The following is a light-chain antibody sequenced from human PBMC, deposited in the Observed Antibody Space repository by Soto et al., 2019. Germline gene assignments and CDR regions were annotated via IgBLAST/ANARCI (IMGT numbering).Light chain of an antibody. CDR2: DAS. J-gene: IGKJ2*01. CDR1: QSVSSNY. V-gene: IGKV3-11*01. Sequence: EIVLTQSPGTLSLSPGERATLSCRASQSVSSNYLAWYQQKPAQAPRLLIYDASNRATGIPARFSGSGSGTDYTLTISSLEAEDFAVYYCQHRDNWSYICGQGTKGDIK. CDR3: QHRDNWSYI.